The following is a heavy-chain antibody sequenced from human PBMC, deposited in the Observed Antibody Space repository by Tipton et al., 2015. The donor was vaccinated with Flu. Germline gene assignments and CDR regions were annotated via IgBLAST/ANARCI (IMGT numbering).Heavy chain of an antibody. D-gene: IGHD1-1*01. Sequence: RSLRLSCAASGFTFSTYTMHWARQAPGKGLEWVSLIWFDGSNEEYADSVKGRFTISRDNSKNTLYLQMNSLTAEDTAVYYCARVIATGSTDILRYWGQGTLVTVSS. CDR1: GFTFSTYT. CDR2: IWFDGSNE. V-gene: IGHV3-33*01. CDR3: ARVIATGSTDILRY. J-gene: IGHJ4*02.